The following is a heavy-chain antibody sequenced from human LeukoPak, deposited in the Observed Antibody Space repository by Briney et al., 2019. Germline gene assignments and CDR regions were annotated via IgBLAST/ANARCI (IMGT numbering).Heavy chain of an antibody. V-gene: IGHV5-51*01. D-gene: IGHD6-13*01. J-gene: IGHJ6*02. Sequence: GESLKISCKGSGYSFTSYWSGWVRQMPGKGLEWMGIIYPGDSDTRYSPSFQGQVTISADKSISTAYLQWSSLKASDTAMYYCARPSGIADDYYYGMDVWGQGTTVTVSS. CDR1: GYSFTSYW. CDR2: IYPGDSDT. CDR3: ARPSGIADDYYYGMDV.